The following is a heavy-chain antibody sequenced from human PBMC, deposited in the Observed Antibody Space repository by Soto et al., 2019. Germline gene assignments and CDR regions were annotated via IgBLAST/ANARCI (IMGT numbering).Heavy chain of an antibody. Sequence: GESLKISCEASGYKFKNYWIGWVRQMPGKGPEWMGFIYPGDSDARYSPSFQGQVTISVDKSINTVYLQWRSLKASDTAMYYCARQPDYNILTGYLYYFDYWGQGTLVTVSS. CDR3: ARQPDYNILTGYLYYFDY. J-gene: IGHJ4*02. V-gene: IGHV5-51*01. CDR2: IYPGDSDA. D-gene: IGHD3-9*01. CDR1: GYKFKNYW.